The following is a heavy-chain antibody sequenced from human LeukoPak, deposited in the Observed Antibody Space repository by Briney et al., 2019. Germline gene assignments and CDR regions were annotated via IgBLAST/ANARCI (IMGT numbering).Heavy chain of an antibody. Sequence: PSETLSLTCTVSGGSISSYYWSWIRQPPGKGLEWIGYIYYRGSTNYNPSLKSRVTISVDTSKNQISLKLSSVTAADTAVYYCARGGYYDILTGYYGYFDYWGQGTLVTVSS. CDR3: ARGGYYDILTGYYGYFDY. CDR2: IYYRGST. D-gene: IGHD3-9*01. J-gene: IGHJ4*02. V-gene: IGHV4-59*01. CDR1: GGSISSYY.